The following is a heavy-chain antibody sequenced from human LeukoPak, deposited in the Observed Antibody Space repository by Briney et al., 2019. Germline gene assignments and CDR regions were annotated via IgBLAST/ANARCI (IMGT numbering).Heavy chain of an antibody. CDR2: IYHSGST. D-gene: IGHD2-2*01. Sequence: SETLSLTCAVSGYSISSGYYWGWIRQPPGKGLEWIGSIYHSGSTYYNPSLKSRVTISVDTSKNQFSLKLSSVTAADTAVYYCARLDYLLLCDYWGQGTLVTVSS. J-gene: IGHJ4*02. CDR1: GYSISSGYY. CDR3: ARLDYLLLCDY. V-gene: IGHV4-38-2*01.